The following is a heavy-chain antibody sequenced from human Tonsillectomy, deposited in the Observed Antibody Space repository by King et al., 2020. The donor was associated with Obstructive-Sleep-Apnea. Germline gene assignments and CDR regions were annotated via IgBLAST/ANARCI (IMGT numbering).Heavy chain of an antibody. CDR1: GGSISSSSYY. V-gene: IGHV4-39*07. CDR2: IYYSGST. CDR3: ARDVFSDVVVVAASDY. J-gene: IGHJ4*02. D-gene: IGHD2-15*01. Sequence: QLQESGPGLVKPSETLSLTCTVSGGSISSSSYYWGWIRQPPGKGLEWIGSIYYSGSTYYNPSLKSRVTISVDTSKNQFSLKLSSVTAADTAVYYCARDVFSDVVVVAASDYWGQGTLVTVSS.